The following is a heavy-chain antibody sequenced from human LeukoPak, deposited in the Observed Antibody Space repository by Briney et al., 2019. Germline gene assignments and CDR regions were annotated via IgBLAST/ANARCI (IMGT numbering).Heavy chain of an antibody. D-gene: IGHD1-1*01. Sequence: SGGSQRLSCAASGFTFSSYGMSWVRQAPGKGLEWVSGINGDGSNTYYADSVKGRFTISRDNSKNTLYLQMNSLRAEDTAVYYCTKGFSNSWNVEIWGQGTMVTVSS. CDR3: TKGFSNSWNVEI. V-gene: IGHV3-23*01. CDR2: INGDGSNT. J-gene: IGHJ3*02. CDR1: GFTFSSYG.